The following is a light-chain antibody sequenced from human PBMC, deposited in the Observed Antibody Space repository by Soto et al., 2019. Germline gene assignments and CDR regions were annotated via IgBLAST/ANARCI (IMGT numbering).Light chain of an antibody. V-gene: IGKV1-NL1*01. CDR3: QQYGSSPPGT. Sequence: DIQMNQSPTSRSASVGDRVTITFRASQGISSYLAWYQQKPGKAPKLLIYAASSRATGIPDRFSGSGSGTDFTLTISRLEPEDFAVYYCQQYGSSPPGTFGQGTKVDIK. CDR2: AAS. CDR1: QGISSY. J-gene: IGKJ1*01.